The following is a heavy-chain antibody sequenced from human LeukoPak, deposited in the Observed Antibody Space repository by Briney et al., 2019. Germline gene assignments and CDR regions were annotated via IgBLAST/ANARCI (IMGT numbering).Heavy chain of an antibody. V-gene: IGHV4-59*01. D-gene: IGHD6-19*01. CDR3: ARSHSSGWSKFDP. Sequence: SETLSLTCTVSGGSISSTFWSWIRQPPGKGLEWIGLISKSASAKYNPSLESRVTISMDTSRNQFSLRLSSVTAADTAVYYCARSHSSGWSKFDPWGQGTLVTISS. CDR1: GGSISSTF. CDR2: ISKSASA. J-gene: IGHJ5*02.